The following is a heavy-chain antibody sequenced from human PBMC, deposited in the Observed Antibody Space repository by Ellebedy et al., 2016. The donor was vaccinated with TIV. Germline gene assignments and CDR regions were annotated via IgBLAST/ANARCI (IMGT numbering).Heavy chain of an antibody. V-gene: IGHV3-23*01. CDR3: AKDGLAVAGVYHYGMDV. CDR1: GFTFTGFS. CDR2: ISARSDII. Sequence: PGGSLRLSCAGSGFTFTGFSMSWVRQAPGKGLEWVSAISARSDIIYYADPVRGRFTISRDNSKNTVYLQMNSLRAEDTAIYYCAKDGLAVAGVYHYGMDVWGQGTTVTVSS. D-gene: IGHD6-19*01. J-gene: IGHJ6*02.